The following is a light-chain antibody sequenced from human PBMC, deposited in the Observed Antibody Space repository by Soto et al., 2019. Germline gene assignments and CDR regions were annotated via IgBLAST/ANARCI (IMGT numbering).Light chain of an antibody. CDR2: EVT. J-gene: IGLJ2*01. CDR1: SSDVGSYNL. Sequence: QSVLTQPASVSGSPGQSITISCTGTSSDVGSYNLVSWYQLHPGKAPKLMIYEVTKRPSGISNRFSGSKSGNTASLTISGLKAEDEADYYCCSYAGSSTVVFGGGTKLTVL. V-gene: IGLV2-23*02. CDR3: CSYAGSSTVV.